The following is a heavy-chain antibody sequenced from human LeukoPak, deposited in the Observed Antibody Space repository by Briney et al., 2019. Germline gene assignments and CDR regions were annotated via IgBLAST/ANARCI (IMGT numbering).Heavy chain of an antibody. J-gene: IGHJ4*02. V-gene: IGHV4-4*07. CDR1: GGSIGNDY. D-gene: IGHD4-17*01. CDR3: ARGPPFTVTTSYYFDF. CDR2: MYTSGRT. Sequence: PSETLSLTCTVSGGSIGNDYWSWIRQPAGKGLEWIGRMYTSGRTNYNPSLKSRVTMSLDTSKNQFSLKLSSVTAADTAVYYCARGPPFTVTTSYYFDFWGQGTLVTVSS.